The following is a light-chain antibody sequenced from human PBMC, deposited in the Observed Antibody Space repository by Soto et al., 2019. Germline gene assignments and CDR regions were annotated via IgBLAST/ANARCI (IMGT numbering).Light chain of an antibody. Sequence: DIQMTQSPSTLSASVGDRVTITCRASQSISSWLAWYQQKPGKAPKLLIHKASSLESGVPSRFSDSGSGTEFTLTISSLQPDDFATYYCQQYNSYSRTFGQGTKVDI. CDR2: KAS. V-gene: IGKV1-5*03. CDR3: QQYNSYSRT. J-gene: IGKJ1*01. CDR1: QSISSW.